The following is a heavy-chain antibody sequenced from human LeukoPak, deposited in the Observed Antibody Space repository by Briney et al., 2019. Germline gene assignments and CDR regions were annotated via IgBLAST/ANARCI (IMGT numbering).Heavy chain of an antibody. V-gene: IGHV3-15*01. CDR1: GFTLSNYA. CDR3: STAGFN. CDR2: IKSKPDGGTT. Sequence: GGSLRLSCAASGFTLSNYAMNWVRQAPGKGLEWVGRIKSKPDGGTTDCAAPVKGRFTILRDDSQNTLYLQMSSLKSEDTAVYYCSTAGFNWGQGTLVSVSS. J-gene: IGHJ4*02.